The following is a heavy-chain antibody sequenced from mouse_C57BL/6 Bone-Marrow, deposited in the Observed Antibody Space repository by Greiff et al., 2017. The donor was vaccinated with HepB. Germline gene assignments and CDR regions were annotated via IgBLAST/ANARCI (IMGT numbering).Heavy chain of an antibody. J-gene: IGHJ4*01. CDR2: IDPENGDT. CDR3: TTLYDAMDY. V-gene: IGHV14-4*01. Sequence: EVQVVESGAELVRPGASVKLSCTASGFNIKDDYMHWVKQRPEQGLEWIGWIDPENGDTEYASKFQGKATITADTSSNTAYLQLSSLTSEDTAVYYCTTLYDAMDYWGQGTSVTVSS. D-gene: IGHD2-3*01. CDR1: GFNIKDDY.